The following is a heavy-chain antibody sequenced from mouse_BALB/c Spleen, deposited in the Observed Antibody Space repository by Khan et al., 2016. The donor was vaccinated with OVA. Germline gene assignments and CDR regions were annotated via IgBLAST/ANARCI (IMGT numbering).Heavy chain of an antibody. Sequence: EVQLQESGPELEKPGASVKISCKASGYSFTGYNMNWVKQSNGKSLEWIGNINPYYGYSNYSQKFKGKATLTVDKSSSTAYMQLASMTSEDSAVYYCARSGKRKITTGFAYWGQGTLVTVSA. CDR2: INPYYGYS. CDR1: GYSFTGYN. D-gene: IGHD2-4*01. CDR3: ARSGKRKITTGFAY. V-gene: IGHV1-39*01. J-gene: IGHJ3*01.